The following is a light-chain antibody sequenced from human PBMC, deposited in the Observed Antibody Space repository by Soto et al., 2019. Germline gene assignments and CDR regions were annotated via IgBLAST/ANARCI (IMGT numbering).Light chain of an antibody. J-gene: IGLJ2*01. CDR1: SSNIGAGYD. CDR2: DNS. Sequence: QSVLTQPPSVSGAPGQRVTISGTGSSSNIGAGYDVHWYQQLPGTAPKLLIYDNSSRPSGVPDRFSGSKSGTSASLAITGLQAEDEADYYCQSYDSSLSGRVVFGGGTKLTVL. CDR3: QSYDSSLSGRVV. V-gene: IGLV1-40*01.